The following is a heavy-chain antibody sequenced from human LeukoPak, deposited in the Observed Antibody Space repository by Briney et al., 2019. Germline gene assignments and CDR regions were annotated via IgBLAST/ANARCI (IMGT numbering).Heavy chain of an antibody. CDR1: GFTFSSYA. CDR2: ISGSGGST. CDR3: AKDPRVGSRVATPCH. V-gene: IGHV3-23*01. D-gene: IGHD5-24*01. J-gene: IGHJ4*02. Sequence: GGSLRLSCAASGFTFSSYAMSWVRQAPGKGLQWVSAISGSGGSTYYADSVKGRFTISRDNSKSTLFLQMNSLRAEDTAVYYCAKDPRVGSRVATPCHWGQGTLVTVSS.